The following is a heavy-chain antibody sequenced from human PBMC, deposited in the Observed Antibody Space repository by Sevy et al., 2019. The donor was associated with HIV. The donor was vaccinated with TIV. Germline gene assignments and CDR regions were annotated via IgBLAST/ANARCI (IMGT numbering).Heavy chain of an antibody. CDR2: ISSSGSTI. D-gene: IGHD2-2*01. CDR1: GFTFSDYY. V-gene: IGHV3-11*01. CDR3: ARDRPTNLSSTGYLIDY. J-gene: IGHJ4*02. Sequence: GGSLRLSCAASGFTFSDYYMSWIRQAPGKGLEWVSYISSSGSTIYYADSVKDRFTISRDNAKNSLYLQMNSLRAEDTAVYYCARDRPTNLSSTGYLIDYWGQGTLVTVSS.